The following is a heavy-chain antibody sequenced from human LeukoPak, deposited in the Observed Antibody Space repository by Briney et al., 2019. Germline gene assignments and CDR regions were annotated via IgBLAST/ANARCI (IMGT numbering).Heavy chain of an antibody. J-gene: IGHJ2*01. V-gene: IGHV3-23*01. CDR1: GFTFSSYA. Sequence: PGGSLRPSCAASGFTFSSYAMSWVRQAPGKGLEWVSAISGSGGSTYYADSVKGRFTISRDNSKNTLYLQMNSLRAEDTAVYYCAKVSSASTMIVVLWYFDLWGRGTLVTVSS. D-gene: IGHD3-22*01. CDR3: AKVSSASTMIVVLWYFDL. CDR2: ISGSGGST.